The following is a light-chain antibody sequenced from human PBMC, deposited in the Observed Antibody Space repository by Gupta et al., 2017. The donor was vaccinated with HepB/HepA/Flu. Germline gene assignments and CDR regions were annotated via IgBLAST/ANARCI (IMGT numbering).Light chain of an antibody. CDR2: KTS. CDR1: RHIYSW. V-gene: IGKV1-5*03. CDR3: QQYSIYWT. Sequence: IRVTQSPSKLSAFVGDRVIVTCRDSRHIYSWLACNQQKPGKPPKLLIYKTSTVHGGVPSRFGGSGSVTEFTLTISSLQHDDSANYYCQQYSIYWTFGQGTKVEV. J-gene: IGKJ1*01.